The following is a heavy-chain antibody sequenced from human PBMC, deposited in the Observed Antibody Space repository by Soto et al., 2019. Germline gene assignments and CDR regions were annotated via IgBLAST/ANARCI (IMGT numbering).Heavy chain of an antibody. CDR1: GYTFTSYG. D-gene: IGHD4-4*01. V-gene: IGHV1-18*03. Sequence: QVQMVQSGAEVKKPGASVKVSCKTSGYTFTSYGISWVRQAPGQGLEWMGWISAYNGNKNYAQKVQGRVTMTTDTSTSTAYMELRSLRSDDMAVYYCARGLHNDYSNYWGSSYGMDVWGQGTTVTVSS. CDR2: ISAYNGNK. J-gene: IGHJ6*02. CDR3: ARGLHNDYSNYWGSSYGMDV.